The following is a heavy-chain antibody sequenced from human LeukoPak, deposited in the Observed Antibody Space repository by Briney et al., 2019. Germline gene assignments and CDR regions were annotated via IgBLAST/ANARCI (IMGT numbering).Heavy chain of an antibody. Sequence: HPGGSLRLSCAASEFAFSGYAMSWVRQAPGKGLEWVSAISGSGGSTYYADSVKGRFTISRDNSKNTLYLQMNSLRAEDTAVYYCAKTPTVVPAAYDYWGQGTLVTVSS. D-gene: IGHD2-2*01. CDR2: ISGSGGST. V-gene: IGHV3-23*01. CDR3: AKTPTVVPAAYDY. CDR1: EFAFSGYA. J-gene: IGHJ4*02.